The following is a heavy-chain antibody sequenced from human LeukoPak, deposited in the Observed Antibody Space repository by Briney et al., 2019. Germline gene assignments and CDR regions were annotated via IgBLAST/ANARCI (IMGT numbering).Heavy chain of an antibody. CDR1: GFTFGDYA. V-gene: IGHV3-49*03. D-gene: IGHD3-22*01. Sequence: GGSLRLSCTASGFTFGDYAMSWFRQAPGKGLEWLGFIRSKAYGGTTEYAASVKGRFTISRDDSKSIAYLQMNSLKTEDTAVYYCTRAGITMIVVSGYYWGQGTLVTVSS. J-gene: IGHJ4*02. CDR3: TRAGITMIVVSGYY. CDR2: IRSKAYGGTT.